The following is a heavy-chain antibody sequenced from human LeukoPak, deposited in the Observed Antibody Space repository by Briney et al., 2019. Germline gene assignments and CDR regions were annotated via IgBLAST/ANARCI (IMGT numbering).Heavy chain of an antibody. D-gene: IGHD4-17*01. CDR2: IKQDGSEK. Sequence: PGGSLRLSCAASGFTFSSYWMSWVRQAPGKGLEWVANIKQDGSEKYYVDSVKGRFTISRDNAKNSLYLQMNSLRAEDTAVYYCARDPYDYGDFFDHWGQGTLVTVSS. J-gene: IGHJ4*02. CDR3: ARDPYDYGDFFDH. V-gene: IGHV3-7*03. CDR1: GFTFSSYW.